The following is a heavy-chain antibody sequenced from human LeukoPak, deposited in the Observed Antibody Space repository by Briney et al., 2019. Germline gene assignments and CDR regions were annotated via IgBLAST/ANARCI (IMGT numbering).Heavy chain of an antibody. CDR2: VYTSGST. Sequence: SETLSLTCTVSGGSISSYYWSWIRQPAGKGLEWIGRVYTSGSTNYNPSLTSRVTMSVDTSKNQFSLKLSSVTAADTAVYYCAGIRFLEWSSPTNAFDIWGQGTMVTVSS. CDR1: GGSISSYY. V-gene: IGHV4-4*07. J-gene: IGHJ3*02. D-gene: IGHD3-3*01. CDR3: AGIRFLEWSSPTNAFDI.